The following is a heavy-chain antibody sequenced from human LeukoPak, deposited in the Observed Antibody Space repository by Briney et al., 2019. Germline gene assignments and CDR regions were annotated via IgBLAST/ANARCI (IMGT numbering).Heavy chain of an antibody. V-gene: IGHV1-2*02. CDR3: ARGFLGSSWLYYYYYYMDV. CDR2: INPNSGGT. J-gene: IGHJ6*03. D-gene: IGHD6-13*01. Sequence: ASVKVFCKASGYTFTGYYMHWVRQAPGQGLEWMGWINPNSGGTNYAQKFQGRVTMTRDTSISTAYMEVSRLRSDDTAVYYCARGFLGSSWLYYYYYYMDVWGKGTTVTVSS. CDR1: GYTFTGYY.